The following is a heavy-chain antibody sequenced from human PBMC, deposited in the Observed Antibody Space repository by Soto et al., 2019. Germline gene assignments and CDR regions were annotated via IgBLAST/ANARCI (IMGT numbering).Heavy chain of an antibody. CDR2: INRDSTVI. CDR3: LNGDYY. J-gene: IGHJ4*02. Sequence: EEQLVESGGGLVQPGGSLRLSCAASGFSFSTHYMNWVRQSPGKGLEWVPSINRDSTVIYYADSVKGRFTISRDNARNSLSLQINSLRAEDTAVYYCLNGDYYVGPGTLVTVSS. V-gene: IGHV3-48*01. CDR1: GFSFSTHY. D-gene: IGHD3-16*01.